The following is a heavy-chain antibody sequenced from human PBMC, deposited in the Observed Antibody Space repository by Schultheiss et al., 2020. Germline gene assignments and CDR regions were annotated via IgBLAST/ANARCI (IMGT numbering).Heavy chain of an antibody. Sequence: GGSLRLSCAASGFTFSSYWMSWVRQAPGKGLEWVANIKQDGSEKYYVDSVKGRFTISRDNAKNSLYLQMNSLKTEDTAVYYCTTDEGVLLWFGESPWGQGTLVTVSS. CDR1: GFTFSSYW. CDR2: IKQDGSEK. D-gene: IGHD3-10*01. V-gene: IGHV3-7*03. CDR3: TTDEGVLLWFGESP. J-gene: IGHJ5*02.